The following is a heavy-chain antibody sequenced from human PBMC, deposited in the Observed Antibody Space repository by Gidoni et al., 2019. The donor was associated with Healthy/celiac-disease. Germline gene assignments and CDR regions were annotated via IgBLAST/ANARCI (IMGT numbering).Heavy chain of an antibody. D-gene: IGHD6-13*01. CDR3: AKDSGLGSSWYFDY. CDR2: ISGSGGST. CDR1: GCTFSSYA. J-gene: IGHJ4*02. Sequence: EVQLLESGGGLVQPGGPLRLSCAASGCTFSSYAIRWVRQAPGKGLEWVSAISGSGGSTYYADSVKGRFTISRDNSKNTLYLQMNSLRAEDTAVYYCAKDSGLGSSWYFDYWGQGTLVTVSS. V-gene: IGHV3-23*01.